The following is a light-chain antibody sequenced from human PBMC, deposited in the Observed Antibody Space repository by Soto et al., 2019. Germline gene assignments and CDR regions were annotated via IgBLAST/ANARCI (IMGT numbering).Light chain of an antibody. CDR1: QSIISY. Sequence: DIQMTQSPSSLSASVGDRVTITCRASQSIISYLNWYQQKPGQAPKLLIYAASSLQSWVPSRFSGSGSGTDFTLTISRLQPEDFATYYCQQSYSTPRTFGQGTKVEIK. CDR3: QQSYSTPRT. J-gene: IGKJ1*01. V-gene: IGKV1-39*01. CDR2: AAS.